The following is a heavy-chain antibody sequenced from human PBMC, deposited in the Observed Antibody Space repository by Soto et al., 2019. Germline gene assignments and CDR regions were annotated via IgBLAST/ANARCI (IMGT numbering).Heavy chain of an antibody. CDR3: ARILRYFDWLSPYYFDY. Sequence: PSETLSLTCAVSGGSISSSNWWSWVRQPPGKGLEWIGEIYHSESTNYNPSLKSRVTISVDKSKNQFSLKLSSVTAADTAVYYCARILRYFDWLSPYYFDYWGQGTLVTVSS. CDR2: IYHSEST. V-gene: IGHV4-4*02. D-gene: IGHD3-9*01. CDR1: GGSISSSNW. J-gene: IGHJ4*02.